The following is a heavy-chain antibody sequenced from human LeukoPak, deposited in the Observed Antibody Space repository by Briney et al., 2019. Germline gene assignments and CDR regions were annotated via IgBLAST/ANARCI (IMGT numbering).Heavy chain of an antibody. D-gene: IGHD3-3*01. Sequence: ASVKVSCKASGYTFTSYYMHWVRQAPGQGLEWMGIINPSGGSTSYAQKFQGRVTMTRDMDTSTVYLELSSLRSEDTAVYYCAREKKAGVVIDCWGQGTLVTVSS. CDR3: AREKKAGVVIDC. V-gene: IGHV1-46*01. CDR1: GYTFTSYY. J-gene: IGHJ4*02. CDR2: INPSGGST.